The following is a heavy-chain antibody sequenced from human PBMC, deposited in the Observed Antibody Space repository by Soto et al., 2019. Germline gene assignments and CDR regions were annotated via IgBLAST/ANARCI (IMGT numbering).Heavy chain of an antibody. V-gene: IGHV3-33*06. CDR2: IWYDGSNK. CDR1: GFTFSSYG. J-gene: IGHJ4*02. Sequence: QVQLEESGGGVVQPGRSLRLSCAASGFTFSSYGMHWVRQAPGKGLEWVAVIWYDGSNKYYADSVKGRSTISRDYSKNTLFLQLRSLRAEDTALYYCAKADWGGWYGGPFDSWGQGTLVTVSS. CDR3: AKADWGGWYGGPFDS. D-gene: IGHD6-19*01.